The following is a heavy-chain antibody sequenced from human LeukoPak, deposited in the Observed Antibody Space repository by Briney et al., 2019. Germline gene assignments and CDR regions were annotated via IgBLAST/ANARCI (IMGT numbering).Heavy chain of an antibody. CDR1: GYTFTSYD. Sequence: GASVKVSCKASGYTFTSYDINWVRQAPGQGLEWMGWISAYNGNTNYAQKLQGRVTMTTDTSTSTAYMELRSLRSDDTAVYYCASVDTAMGYYFDYWGQGTLVTVSS. D-gene: IGHD5-18*01. CDR2: ISAYNGNT. J-gene: IGHJ4*02. V-gene: IGHV1-18*01. CDR3: ASVDTAMGYYFDY.